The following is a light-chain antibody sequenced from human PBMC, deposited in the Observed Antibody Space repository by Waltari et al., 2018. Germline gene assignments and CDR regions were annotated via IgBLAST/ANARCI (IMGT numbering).Light chain of an antibody. CDR1: SSNVGHYNY. J-gene: IGLJ2*01. CDR2: GVT. Sequence: QSALTQPTSVSGSLGQSITISCTGTSSNVGHYNYVSWYQHHPDNAPKLIIYGVTNRPSGVSTRFSGSKSGNTASLTISGLQAEDEAFYYCSSYTISSAIFIFGGGTKVTV. CDR3: SSYTISSAIFI. V-gene: IGLV2-14*01.